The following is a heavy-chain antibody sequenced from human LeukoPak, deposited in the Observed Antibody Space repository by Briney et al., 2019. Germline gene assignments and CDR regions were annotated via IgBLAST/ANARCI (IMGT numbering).Heavy chain of an antibody. D-gene: IGHD6-19*01. CDR3: ASRAVAGTYYYYYGMDV. Sequence: SVKVSCKASGGTFSSYAISWVRQAPGQGLEWMGRIIPILGIANYAQKFQGRVTMTRDTSISTAYMELSRLRSDDTAVYYCASRAVAGTYYYYYGMDVWGQGTTVTVSS. CDR2: IIPILGIA. CDR1: GGTFSSYA. J-gene: IGHJ6*02. V-gene: IGHV1-69*04.